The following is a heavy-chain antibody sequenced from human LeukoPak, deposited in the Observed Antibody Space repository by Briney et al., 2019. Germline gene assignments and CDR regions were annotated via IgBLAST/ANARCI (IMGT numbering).Heavy chain of an antibody. CDR1: GFTFSSFW. CDR2: IKQGGSLQ. CDR3: ATSYGSSGCD. Sequence: PGGSLRLSCAASGFTFSSFWMAWVRQAPGKGLEWVANIKQGGSLQYYGDSVKGRFTISRDNAKNSLYLQMNSLRAEDTALYYCATSYGSSGCDWGQGTLVTVSS. D-gene: IGHD3-22*01. V-gene: IGHV3-7*01. J-gene: IGHJ4*02.